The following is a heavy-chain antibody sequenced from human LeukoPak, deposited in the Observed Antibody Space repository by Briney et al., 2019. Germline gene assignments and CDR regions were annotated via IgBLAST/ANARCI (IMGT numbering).Heavy chain of an antibody. CDR1: GYTFTSYG. CDR3: ARVPIAAAGTSWFDP. J-gene: IGHJ5*02. D-gene: IGHD6-13*01. CDR2: ISAYNGNT. Sequence: GASVKVSCKASGYTFTSYGISWVRHAPGQGLEWMGWISAYNGNTNYAQKLQGRVTMTTDTSTSTAYMELRSLRSDDTAVYYCARVPIAAAGTSWFDPWGQGTLVTVSS. V-gene: IGHV1-18*01.